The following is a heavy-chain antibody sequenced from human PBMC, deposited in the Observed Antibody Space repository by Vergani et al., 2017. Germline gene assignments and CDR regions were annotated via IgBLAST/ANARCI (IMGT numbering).Heavy chain of an antibody. D-gene: IGHD1-20*01. Sequence: EVQLVQSGAEVKTPGESLTISCKGSGYSFTSYWIGWVRQMPGKGLEWMGIIYPGDSATRYSPSFQGQVTISADKSIRTAYLQWSSLKAADTAMYYCASITGTTPNAFDIWGQGTMVTVSS. CDR1: GYSFTSYW. J-gene: IGHJ3*02. CDR2: IYPGDSAT. CDR3: ASITGTTPNAFDI. V-gene: IGHV5-51*01.